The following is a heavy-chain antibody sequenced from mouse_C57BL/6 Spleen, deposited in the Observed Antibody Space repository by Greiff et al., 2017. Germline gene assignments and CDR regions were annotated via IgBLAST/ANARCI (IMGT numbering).Heavy chain of an antibody. CDR2: IYPGDGDT. V-gene: IGHV1-82*01. J-gene: IGHJ2*01. D-gene: IGHD2-3*01. Sequence: QVQLQQSGPELVKPGASVKISCKASGYAFSSSWMNWVKQRPGKGLEWIGRIYPGDGDTNYNGKFKGKATLTSDTSSSTAYMQLSSLTSEDSAVYFCARCSSLYDGSFDYWGQGTTLTASS. CDR3: ARCSSLYDGSFDY. CDR1: GYAFSSSW.